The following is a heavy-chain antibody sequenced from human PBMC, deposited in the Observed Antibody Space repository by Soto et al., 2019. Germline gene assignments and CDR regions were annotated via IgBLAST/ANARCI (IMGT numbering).Heavy chain of an antibody. Sequence: PSETLSLTCQVSGCSISKFYWAWIRKTAGNGLEWMGRVYATGTTDYNPSLRSRVAMSVDISKKTFSLRLRSVTGADSGVYYCVRDGSKSLRDWFDPWGQGILVTVSS. CDR2: VYATGTT. CDR3: VRDGSKSLRDWFDP. V-gene: IGHV4-4*07. J-gene: IGHJ5*02. CDR1: GCSISKFY.